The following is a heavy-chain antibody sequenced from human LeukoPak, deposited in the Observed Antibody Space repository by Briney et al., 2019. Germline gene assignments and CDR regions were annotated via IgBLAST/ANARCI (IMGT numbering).Heavy chain of an antibody. D-gene: IGHD3-22*01. V-gene: IGHV4-59*08. CDR3: ARHWQDTDSYYGMDV. Sequence: SETLSLACTVDGGSMSSYYWSWIRQPSGKGLEWIGYIYYSGSTNYNPSLKSRVTISVDTSKNQFSLKLSSVTAADTAVYYCARHWQDTDSYYGMDVWGQGTTVTVSS. CDR2: IYYSGST. CDR1: GGSMSSYY. J-gene: IGHJ6*02.